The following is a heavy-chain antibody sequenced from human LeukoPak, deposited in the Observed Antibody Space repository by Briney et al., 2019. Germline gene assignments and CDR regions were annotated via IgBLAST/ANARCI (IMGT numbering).Heavy chain of an antibody. V-gene: IGHV1-2*02. J-gene: IGHJ2*01. CDR1: RYTFTGYY. CDR2: INPHSGDT. CDR3: ARQLGYYGSGSYHPYWYFDL. Sequence: ASVKVSCKASRYTFTGYYMHWVRQAPGQGLEWMGWINPHSGDTNYAQKFQGRVTMTRDTSTSTAYMEVSRLRSDDTAVYYCARQLGYYGSGSYHPYWYFDLWGRGTLVTVSS. D-gene: IGHD3-10*01.